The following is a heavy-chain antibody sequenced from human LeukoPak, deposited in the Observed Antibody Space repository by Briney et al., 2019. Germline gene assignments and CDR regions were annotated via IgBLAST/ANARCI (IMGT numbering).Heavy chain of an antibody. CDR2: ISGSGGST. D-gene: IGHD3-16*01. J-gene: IGHJ5*02. Sequence: PGGSLRLSCAASGFTFSSYAMSWVRQAPGKGLEWVSGISGSGGSTYYADSVKGRFTISRDNSKNTLYLQMNSLTAEDTGVYYCANRVAQHDSWGQGTLVTVSS. CDR1: GFTFSSYA. CDR3: ANRVAQHDS. V-gene: IGHV3-23*01.